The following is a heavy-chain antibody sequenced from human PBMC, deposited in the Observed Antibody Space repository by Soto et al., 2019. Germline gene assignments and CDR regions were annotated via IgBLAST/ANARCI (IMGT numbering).Heavy chain of an antibody. CDR1: GFTFSSYG. D-gene: IGHD3-3*01. V-gene: IGHV3-30*18. CDR3: AKTGLLYYDFWSGWNDYYYGMDV. Sequence: GGSLRLSCAASGFTFSSYGMHWVRQAPGKGLEWVAVISYDGSNKYYADSVKGRFTISRDNSKNTLYLQMNSLRAEDTAVYYCAKTGLLYYDFWSGWNDYYYGMDVWGQGTTVTVSS. J-gene: IGHJ6*02. CDR2: ISYDGSNK.